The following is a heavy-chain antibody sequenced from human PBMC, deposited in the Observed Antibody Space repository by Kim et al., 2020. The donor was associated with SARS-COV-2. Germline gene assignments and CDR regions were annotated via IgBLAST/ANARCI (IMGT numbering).Heavy chain of an antibody. Sequence: PSLKSRVTISVDTSTNQFSLKLSSVTAADTAVYYCASVDILTGYYGRMDVWGQGTTVTVSS. CDR3: ASVDILTGYYGRMDV. J-gene: IGHJ6*02. D-gene: IGHD3-9*01. V-gene: IGHV4-59*01.